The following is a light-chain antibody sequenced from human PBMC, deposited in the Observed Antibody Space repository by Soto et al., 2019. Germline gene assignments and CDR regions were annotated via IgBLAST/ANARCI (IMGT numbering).Light chain of an antibody. CDR3: LSFDSSLSVV. Sequence: QPVLTQPPSVSGAPGQRVTISCTGSSSNIGAGYDVHWYLQLPGRAPKLLIYGNTNRPSGVPDRFSGSKSGTSASLAITGLQAEDEADYYCLSFDSSLSVVFGGGTQLTV. CDR1: SSNIGAGYD. J-gene: IGLJ2*01. V-gene: IGLV1-40*01. CDR2: GNT.